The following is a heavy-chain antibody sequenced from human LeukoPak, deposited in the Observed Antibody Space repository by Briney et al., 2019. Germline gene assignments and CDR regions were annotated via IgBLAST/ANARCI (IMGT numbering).Heavy chain of an antibody. D-gene: IGHD6-13*01. Sequence: SETLSLTCTVSGSSISSYHWTWIRQPAGKGLEWIGRLSVSGTTNFNPSLKSRVTISGDKTKKQFSLKRSSVTAADTAVYYCARDADGAAQFDPWGQGTLVTVSS. V-gene: IGHV4-4*07. CDR1: GSSISSYH. J-gene: IGHJ5*02. CDR3: ARDADGAAQFDP. CDR2: LSVSGTT.